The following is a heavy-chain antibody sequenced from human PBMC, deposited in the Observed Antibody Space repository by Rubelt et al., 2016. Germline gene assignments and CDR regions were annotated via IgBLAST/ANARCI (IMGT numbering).Heavy chain of an antibody. V-gene: IGHV1-18*01. D-gene: IGHD6-6*01. CDR2: ISAYNGNT. CDR1: GYTFTSYG. CDR3: ARSASIAGD. Sequence: QVQLVQSGAEVKKPGASVKVSCKASGYTFTSYGISWVRQAPGQGLEWMGWISAYNGNTNYAQKLQGRVTMTRDMSLRTAYIGLSSLRSEDSAVYYWARSASIAGDWGQGTLVTVSS. J-gene: IGHJ4*02.